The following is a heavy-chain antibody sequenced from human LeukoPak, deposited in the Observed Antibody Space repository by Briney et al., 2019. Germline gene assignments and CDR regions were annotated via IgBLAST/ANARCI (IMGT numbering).Heavy chain of an antibody. Sequence: GGSLRLSCAASVFTFSSYAMSCVRQAPGKGLEWVSAISGSGGSTYYADSVKGRFTISRDNSKNTLYLQMNSLRAEDTAVYYCEKAVQLWSSDYWGQGTLVTVSS. V-gene: IGHV3-23*01. CDR1: VFTFSSYA. CDR2: ISGSGGST. J-gene: IGHJ4*02. CDR3: EKAVQLWSSDY. D-gene: IGHD5-18*01.